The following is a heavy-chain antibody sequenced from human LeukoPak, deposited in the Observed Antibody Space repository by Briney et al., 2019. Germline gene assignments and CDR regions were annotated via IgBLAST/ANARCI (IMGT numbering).Heavy chain of an antibody. J-gene: IGHJ4*02. CDR1: GYTFTGYY. V-gene: IGHV1-2*02. CDR2: INPNSGGT. D-gene: IGHD6-19*01. Sequence: ASVKVSCKASGYTFTGYYMHWVRQAPGQGLEWMGWINPNSGGTNYAQKFQGRVTMTRDTSISTAYMELRSLRSDDTAVYYCARARPYSSGVDYWGQGTLVTVSS. CDR3: ARARPYSSGVDY.